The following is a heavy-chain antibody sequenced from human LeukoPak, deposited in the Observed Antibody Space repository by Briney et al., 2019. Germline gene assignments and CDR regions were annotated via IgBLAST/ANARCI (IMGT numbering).Heavy chain of an antibody. Sequence: GASVKVSCKASGYTFTGYYMHWVRQAPGQGLEWMGWINPNSGGTNYAQKFQGRVTMTRDTSISTAYMELSRLRSDDTAVYYCARAHDYDSSGYYPLYYFEYWGQGTLVTVSS. CDR3: ARAHDYDSSGYYPLYYFEY. D-gene: IGHD3-22*01. CDR2: INPNSGGT. CDR1: GYTFTGYY. J-gene: IGHJ4*02. V-gene: IGHV1-2*02.